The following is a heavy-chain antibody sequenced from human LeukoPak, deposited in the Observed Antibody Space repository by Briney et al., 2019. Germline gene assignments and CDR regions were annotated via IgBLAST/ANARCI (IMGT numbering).Heavy chain of an antibody. Sequence: ASVKVSCKASGGTFSSYAISWVRQAPGQGLEWMGRIIPILGIANYAQKLQGRVTMTTDTSTSTAYMELRSLRSDDTAVYYCARGAVVGTPDYWGQGTLVTVPS. CDR1: GGTFSSYA. CDR2: IIPILGIA. D-gene: IGHD6-19*01. J-gene: IGHJ4*02. V-gene: IGHV1-69*04. CDR3: ARGAVVGTPDY.